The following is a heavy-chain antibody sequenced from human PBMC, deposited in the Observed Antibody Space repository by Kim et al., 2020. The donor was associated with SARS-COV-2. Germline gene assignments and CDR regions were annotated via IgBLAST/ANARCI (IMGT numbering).Heavy chain of an antibody. Sequence: GGSLRLSCAASGFTFSSYAMSWVRQAPGKGLEWVSAISGSGGSTYYADSVKGRLTISRDNSKNTLYLQMNSLRAEDTAVYYCAKDDLTGEQWLVPMGWADHWGQGTLVTVSS. CDR2: ISGSGGST. V-gene: IGHV3-23*01. CDR1: GFTFSSYA. D-gene: IGHD6-19*01. J-gene: IGHJ4*02. CDR3: AKDDLTGEQWLVPMGWADH.